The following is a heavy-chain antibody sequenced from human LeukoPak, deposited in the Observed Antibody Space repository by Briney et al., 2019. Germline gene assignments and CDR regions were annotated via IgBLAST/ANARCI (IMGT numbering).Heavy chain of an antibody. V-gene: IGHV4-59*01. CDR2: IYYSGST. J-gene: IGHJ5*02. Sequence: PSETLSLTCTVSGGSISSYYWSWIRQPPGKGLEWIGYIYYSGSTNYNPSLKSRVTISVDTSKNQFSLKLSSVTAADTAVYYCARHGDSNYHRNWFDPWGQGTLVTVSS. CDR3: ARHGDSNYHRNWFDP. CDR1: GGSISSYY. D-gene: IGHD4-4*01.